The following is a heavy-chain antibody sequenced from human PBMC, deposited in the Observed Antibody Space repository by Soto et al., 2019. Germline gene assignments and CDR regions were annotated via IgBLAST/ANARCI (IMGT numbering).Heavy chain of an antibody. J-gene: IGHJ6*02. CDR1: GFTFSSYA. Sequence: GGSLRLSCAASGFTFSSYAMSWVRQAPGKGLEWVSAISGSGGSTYYADSVKGRFTISRDNSKNTLYLQMNSLRAEDTAVYYCAKDQVVVPAAMPYGMDVWGQGTTVTVSS. CDR3: AKDQVVVPAAMPYGMDV. V-gene: IGHV3-23*01. D-gene: IGHD2-2*01. CDR2: ISGSGGST.